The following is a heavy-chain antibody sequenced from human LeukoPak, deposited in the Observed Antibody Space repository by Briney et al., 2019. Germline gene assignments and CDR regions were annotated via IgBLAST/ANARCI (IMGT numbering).Heavy chain of an antibody. J-gene: IGHJ4*02. CDR2: ISGNGGST. V-gene: IGHV3-23*01. CDR1: GFTFSSYA. CDR3: AKTYYDFWSGYFLDY. Sequence: GGSLRLSCAASGFTFSSYAMSWVRQAPGKGLEWVSAISGNGGSTYYADSVKGRFTISRDNSKNTLYLQMNSLRAEDTAVYYCAKTYYDFWSGYFLDYWGQGNLGTVSS. D-gene: IGHD3-3*01.